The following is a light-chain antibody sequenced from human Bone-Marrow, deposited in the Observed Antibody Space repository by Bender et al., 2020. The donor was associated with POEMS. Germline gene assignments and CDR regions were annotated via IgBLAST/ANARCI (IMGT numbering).Light chain of an antibody. V-gene: IGLV2-14*03. CDR2: DVT. CDR1: SSDVGGYDY. J-gene: IGLJ2*01. Sequence: QSALTQPASVSGSPGQSIIISCTGTSSDVGGYDYVAWYQHHPGKAPKVLIYDVTNRPSGVSSRFSGSKSGNTASLTISGLQAEDEADYYFSSYVDSNTVVFGGGTSVTVL. CDR3: SSYVDSNTVV.